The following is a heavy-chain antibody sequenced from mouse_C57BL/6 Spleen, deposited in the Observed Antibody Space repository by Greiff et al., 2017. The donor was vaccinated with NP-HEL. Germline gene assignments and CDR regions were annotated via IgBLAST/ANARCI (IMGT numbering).Heavy chain of an antibody. CDR1: GFTFSSYA. D-gene: IGHD3-1*01. V-gene: IGHV5-4*01. J-gene: IGHJ4*01. CDR3: ARDRGPRGAMDY. CDR2: ISDGGSYT. Sequence: EVQGVESGGGLVKPGGSLKLSCAASGFTFSSYAMSWVCQTPEKRLEWVATISDGGSYTYYPDNVKGRFTISRDNAKNNLYLQMSHLKSEDTAMYYCARDRGPRGAMDYWGQGTSVTVSS.